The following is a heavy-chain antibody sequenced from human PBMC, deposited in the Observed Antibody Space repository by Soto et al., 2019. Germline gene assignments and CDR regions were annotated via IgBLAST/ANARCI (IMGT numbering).Heavy chain of an antibody. J-gene: IGHJ6*03. V-gene: IGHV3-21*01. D-gene: IGHD4-17*01. CDR1: GFTFSSYS. CDR3: ARDEALTVTSYYYYYYMDV. CDR2: ISSSSSYI. Sequence: GGSLRLSCAASGFTFSSYSMNWVRQAPGKGLEWVSSISSSSSYIYYADSVKGRFTISRDNAKNSLYLQMNSLRAEDTAVYYCARDEALTVTSYYYYYYMDVWGKGTTVTVSS.